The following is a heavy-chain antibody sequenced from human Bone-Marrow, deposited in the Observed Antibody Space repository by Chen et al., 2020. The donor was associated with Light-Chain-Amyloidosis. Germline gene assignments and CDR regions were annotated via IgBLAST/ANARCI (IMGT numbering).Heavy chain of an antibody. CDR2: IYNDADGSR. CDR1: GFSVSSIY. CDR3: ARGSRAAGGLGSGYFDS. V-gene: IGHV3-53*02. D-gene: IGHD6-13*01. Sequence: DVQLVETGGGLIRPGGSLRLSCAVSGFSVSSIYMHWVRQAPGKAPEWVAVIYNDADGSRHYPDSVRGRFAISSDTSKNSIYLQMNSLRPEDTAIYYCARGSRAAGGLGSGYFDSWGQGIRVTVSS. J-gene: IGHJ4*02.